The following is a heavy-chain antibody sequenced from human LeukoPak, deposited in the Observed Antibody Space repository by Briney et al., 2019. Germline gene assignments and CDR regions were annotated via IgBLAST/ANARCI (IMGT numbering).Heavy chain of an antibody. CDR2: ISTSGST. Sequence: SETLSLTCTVSGGSISSYYWSWIRQPAGKGLESIGHISTSGSTNYNPSLNSRVTISRDTSKDHFSLELRSVTAADTAVYFCARGRVSSSSWYSTYYYFYMDVWGKGTTVTVSS. D-gene: IGHD6-13*01. CDR3: ARGRVSSSSWYSTYYYFYMDV. J-gene: IGHJ6*03. V-gene: IGHV4-4*07. CDR1: GGSISSYY.